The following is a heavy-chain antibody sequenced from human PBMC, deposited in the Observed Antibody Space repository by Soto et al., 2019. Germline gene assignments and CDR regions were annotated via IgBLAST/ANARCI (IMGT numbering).Heavy chain of an antibody. CDR2: TRNKANSYTT. CDR1: GFTFSDHY. V-gene: IGHV3-72*01. D-gene: IGHD2-8*01. Sequence: GGSLRLSCAASGFTFSDHYMDWVRQAPGKGLEWVGRTRNKANSYTTEYAASVKGRFTISRDDSKNSLYLQMNSLKTEDTAVYYCARESRMQPDSDYYYYYMDVWGKGTTVTVSS. J-gene: IGHJ6*03. CDR3: ARESRMQPDSDYYYYYMDV.